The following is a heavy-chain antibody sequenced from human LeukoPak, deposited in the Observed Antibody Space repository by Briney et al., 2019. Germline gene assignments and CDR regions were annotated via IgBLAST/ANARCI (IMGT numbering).Heavy chain of an antibody. Sequence: PGGALRLSCAASGFTVSSNYMSWVRQAPGKGLEWVSIIFSGGSTYYADSVKGRFTISRDNSKNTFYLQMNSLRAEDTAVYYCARDISSGYYDAFDIWGQGTMV. CDR1: GFTVSSNY. V-gene: IGHV3-66*01. J-gene: IGHJ3*02. CDR3: ARDISSGYYDAFDI. CDR2: IFSGGST. D-gene: IGHD3-22*01.